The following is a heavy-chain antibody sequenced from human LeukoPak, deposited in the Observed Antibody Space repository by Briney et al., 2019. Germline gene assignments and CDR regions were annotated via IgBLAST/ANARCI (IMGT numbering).Heavy chain of an antibody. CDR3: VREARGYHCTYFDY. D-gene: IGHD5-18*01. CDR2: VSAGHHA. CDR1: GFTLGRHD. Sequence: PGGSLRLSCTASGFTLGRHDMHWVRQTTGDGLEWVAAVSAGHHAFYAGSVEGRFSVSREDAKNSLYLQMNSLRAGDTAVYYCVREARGYHCTYFDYWGQGSLVTVSS. J-gene: IGHJ4*02. V-gene: IGHV3-13*01.